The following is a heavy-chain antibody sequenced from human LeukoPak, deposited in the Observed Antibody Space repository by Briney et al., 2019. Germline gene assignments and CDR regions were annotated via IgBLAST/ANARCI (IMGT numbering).Heavy chain of an antibody. CDR2: IYCSGNT. Sequence: SHTLSLTLAFSGCGITSGGYYWSWIRQPPGKGLEWIGYIYCSGNTYYNPSLKSRVTISVDTSKNQFSLKLNSVTAADTAVYYCASARVVYRGPGGPSPGLESFDPWGQGPLVTVSS. D-gene: IGHD5-24*01. J-gene: IGHJ5*02. CDR1: GCGITSGGYY. CDR3: ASARVVYRGPGGPSPGLESFDP. V-gene: IGHV4-31*11.